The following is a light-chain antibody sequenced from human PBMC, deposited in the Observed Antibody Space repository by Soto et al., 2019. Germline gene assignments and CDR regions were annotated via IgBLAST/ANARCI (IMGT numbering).Light chain of an antibody. Sequence: SALTQSPSASGTPGQRVTISCSGSSSNIGANTVNWYQQLPGTAPKLLIFFGSHRPSGVSDRFSGSKSGSSASLAITGLQAEDEADYYCQSYDSGLSDYLFGSGTKVTVL. CDR3: QSYDSGLSDYL. CDR1: SSNIGANT. V-gene: IGLV1-44*01. CDR2: FGS. J-gene: IGLJ1*01.